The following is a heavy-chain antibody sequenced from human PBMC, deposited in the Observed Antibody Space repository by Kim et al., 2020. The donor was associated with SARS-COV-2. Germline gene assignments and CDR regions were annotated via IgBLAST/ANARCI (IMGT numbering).Heavy chain of an antibody. V-gene: IGHV3-21*01. CDR1: GFTFSSYS. D-gene: IGHD6-13*01. CDR2: ISSSSSYI. CDR3: ASQYSSNWGNFDY. J-gene: IGHJ4*02. Sequence: GSLRLSCAASGFTFSSYSMNWVRQAPGKGLEWVSSISSSSSYIYYADSVKGRFTISRDNAKNSLYLQMNSLRAEDTAVYYCASQYSSNWGNFDYWGQGTLVTVSS.